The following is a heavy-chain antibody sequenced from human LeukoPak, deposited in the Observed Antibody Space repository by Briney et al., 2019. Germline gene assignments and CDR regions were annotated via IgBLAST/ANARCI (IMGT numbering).Heavy chain of an antibody. D-gene: IGHD6-13*01. J-gene: IGHJ6*03. CDR1: GYSFTSYG. CDR3: ARGATAGRFSLRPTGAYYMNV. Sequence: ASVKVSCKASGYSFTSYGISWVRQAPGQGLEWMGWIKPNSGATDYAQKFQGRVTMTRDTSINTAYMELSSLRFDDTAVYYCARGATAGRFSLRPTGAYYMNVWGKGTTVTVSS. CDR2: IKPNSGAT. V-gene: IGHV1-2*02.